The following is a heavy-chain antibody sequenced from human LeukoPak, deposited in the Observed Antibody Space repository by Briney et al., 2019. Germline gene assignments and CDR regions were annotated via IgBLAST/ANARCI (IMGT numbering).Heavy chain of an antibody. Sequence: PRGSLRHSCAASGITFSSHAMSWVRQAPGKGLEWVSLISGSGGHTYYGDSVKGRFTISRDNSTNRLYLQMNSLRPEDTAVYYCAKGGAATMRDGYNYYYYYMEVWGRGTTVTVSS. CDR3: AKGGAATMRDGYNYYYYYMEV. CDR2: ISGSGGHT. D-gene: IGHD5-24*01. J-gene: IGHJ6*03. CDR1: GITFSSHA. V-gene: IGHV3-23*01.